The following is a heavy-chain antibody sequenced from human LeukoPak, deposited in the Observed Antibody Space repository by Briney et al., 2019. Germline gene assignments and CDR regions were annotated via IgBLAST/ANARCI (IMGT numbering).Heavy chain of an antibody. V-gene: IGHV1-18*01. Sequence: ASVKVSCKASGYRFTSYGINWVRQAPGQGLEWMGWISAYNGNTNYAQKLQGRVTMTTDTSTSTAYMELRSLRSDDTAVYYCARESFCSSTSCYGYYYYGMDFWGQGTTVTVSS. CDR2: ISAYNGNT. CDR1: GYRFTSYG. D-gene: IGHD2-2*01. J-gene: IGHJ6*02. CDR3: ARESFCSSTSCYGYYYYGMDF.